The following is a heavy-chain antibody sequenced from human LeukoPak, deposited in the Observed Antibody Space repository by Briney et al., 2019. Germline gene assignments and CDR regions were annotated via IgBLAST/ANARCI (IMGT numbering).Heavy chain of an antibody. CDR2: ISSSSSYI. V-gene: IGHV3-21*01. Sequence: GGSLRLSCAASGFTFSSYAMHWVRQAPGKGLEWVSSISSSSSYIYYADSVKGRFTISRDNAKNSLYLQMNSLRAEDTAVYYCARTAKVRGVISYYYMDVWGKGTTVTVSS. CDR1: GFTFSSYA. D-gene: IGHD3-10*01. CDR3: ARTAKVRGVISYYYMDV. J-gene: IGHJ6*03.